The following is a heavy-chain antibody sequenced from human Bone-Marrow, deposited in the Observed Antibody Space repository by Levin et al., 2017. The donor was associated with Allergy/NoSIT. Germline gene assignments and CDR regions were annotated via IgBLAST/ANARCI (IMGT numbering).Heavy chain of an antibody. D-gene: IGHD2-15*01. CDR2: IYFSGST. CDR3: AASGYYFDS. J-gene: IGHJ4*02. Sequence: SETLSLTCTFSTGSVSTSGFYWSWIRQRPGRGLEWIGNIYFSGSTHYNPSLKSRLTISVDTSQNQFSLELTSVTAADTDVYYCAASGYYFDSWGQGTLVTVSS. CDR1: TGSVSTSGFY. V-gene: IGHV4-31*03.